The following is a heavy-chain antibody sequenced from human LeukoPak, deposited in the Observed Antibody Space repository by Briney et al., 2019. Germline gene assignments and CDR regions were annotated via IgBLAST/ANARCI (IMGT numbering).Heavy chain of an antibody. CDR2: IYYSGST. CDR1: GGSISSHY. Sequence: SETLSLTCTVSGGSISSHYWSWIRQPPGKGLEWIRYIYYSGSTNYNPSLKSRVTISVDTSKNQFSLKLSSVTAADTAVYYCARSTYYYGSGTPYYYYMDVWGKGTTVTVSS. CDR3: ARSTYYYGSGTPYYYYMDV. J-gene: IGHJ6*03. V-gene: IGHV4-59*11. D-gene: IGHD3-10*01.